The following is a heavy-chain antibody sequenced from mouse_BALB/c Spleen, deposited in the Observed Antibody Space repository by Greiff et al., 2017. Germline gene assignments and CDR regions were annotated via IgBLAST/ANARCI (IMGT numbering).Heavy chain of an antibody. Sequence: EVQLVESGGGLVKPGGSLKLSCAASGFTFSSYAMSWVRQTPEKRLEWVASISSGGSTYYPDSVKGRFTISRDNARNILYLQMSSLRAEDTALYYCARGEGDYGNPYWGQGTTLTVSS. J-gene: IGHJ2*01. D-gene: IGHD2-1*01. CDR2: ISSGGST. CDR1: GFTFSSYA. CDR3: ARGEGDYGNPY. V-gene: IGHV5-6-5*01.